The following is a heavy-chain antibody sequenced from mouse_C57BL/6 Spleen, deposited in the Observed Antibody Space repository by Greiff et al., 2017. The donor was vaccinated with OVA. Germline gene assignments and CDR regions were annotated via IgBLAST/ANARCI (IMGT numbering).Heavy chain of an antibody. CDR2: INPNNGGT. Sequence: EVKVVESGPELVKPGASVKIPCKASGYTFTDYNMDWVKQSHGKSLEWIGDINPNNGGTIYNQKFKGKATLTVDKSSSTAYMELRSLTSEDTAVYYCARTSPYAMDYWGQGTSVTVSS. D-gene: IGHD6-1*01. V-gene: IGHV1-18*01. J-gene: IGHJ4*01. CDR1: GYTFTDYN. CDR3: ARTSPYAMDY.